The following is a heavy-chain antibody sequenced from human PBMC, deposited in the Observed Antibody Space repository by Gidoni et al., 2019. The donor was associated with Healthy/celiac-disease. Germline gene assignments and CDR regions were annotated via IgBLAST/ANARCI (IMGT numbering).Heavy chain of an antibody. CDR1: GGSFSGYY. V-gene: IGHV4-34*01. D-gene: IGHD3-10*01. CDR2: INHSGST. J-gene: IGHJ6*03. Sequence: QVQLQQGGAGLLKPSETLSLTCAVYGGSFSGYYWSWIRQPPGKGLEWIGEINHSGSTNNNPSLKSRVTISVDTSKNQFSLKLSSVTAADTAVYYCARGSVRRREGMVRGELYYMDVWGKGTTVTVSS. CDR3: ARGSVRRREGMVRGELYYMDV.